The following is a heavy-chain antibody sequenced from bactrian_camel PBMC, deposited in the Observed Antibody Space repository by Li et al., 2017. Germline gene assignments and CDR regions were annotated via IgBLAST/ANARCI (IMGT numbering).Heavy chain of an antibody. V-gene: IGHV3S40*01. CDR2: IYTGGTHR. Sequence: VQLVESGGGLVQPGGSLRLSCAASGDTYSGNCMGWFRQAPGKDREGIVAIYTGGTHRYYADSVKGRFTISQDNSKNTVYLQMNSLKPEDTAIYYCAAEPRQHESCVGSVVAIWAFGTTGQGTQVTVS. CDR3: AAEPRQHESCVGSVVAIWAFGT. J-gene: IGHJ6*01. D-gene: IGHD6*01. CDR1: GDTYSGNC.